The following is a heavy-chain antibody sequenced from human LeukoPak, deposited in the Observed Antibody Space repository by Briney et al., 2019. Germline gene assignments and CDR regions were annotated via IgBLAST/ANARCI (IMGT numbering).Heavy chain of an antibody. V-gene: IGHV4-59*01. CDR2: IYYSGST. CDR3: ARERSGSYPPYYLNY. J-gene: IGHJ4*02. Sequence: PSETLSLTCTVSGGSISSYYWGWIRQPPGKGLEWIGYIYYSGSTNYNPSLKSQVTISVDTSKNQFSLKLSSVTAADTAVYYCARERSGSYPPYYLNYWAREPWSPSPQ. D-gene: IGHD1-26*01. CDR1: GGSISSYY.